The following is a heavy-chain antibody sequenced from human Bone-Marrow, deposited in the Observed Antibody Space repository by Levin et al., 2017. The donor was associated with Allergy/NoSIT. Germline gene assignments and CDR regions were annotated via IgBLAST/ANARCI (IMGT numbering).Heavy chain of an antibody. CDR2: ISSSSSYI. J-gene: IGHJ6*02. CDR1: GFTFSSYS. V-gene: IGHV3-21*01. Sequence: GGSLRLSCAASGFTFSSYSMNWVRQAPGKGLEWVSSISSSSSYIYYADSVKGRFTISRDNAKNSLYLQMNSLGAEDTAVYYCARDEGANGMDVWGQGTTVTVSS. CDR3: ARDEGANGMDV.